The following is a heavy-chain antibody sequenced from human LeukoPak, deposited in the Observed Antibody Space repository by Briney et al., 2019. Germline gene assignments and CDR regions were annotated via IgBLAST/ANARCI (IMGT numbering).Heavy chain of an antibody. CDR2: INPSGGST. D-gene: IGHD3-10*01. V-gene: IGHV1-46*01. J-gene: IGHJ4*02. CDR3: ARGGENYGSGSSLEY. Sequence: GASVKVSCKASGYTFTSYYMHWVRQAPGQGLEWMGIINPSGGSTSYAQKFQGRVTMTRDTSTSTVYMELSSLRSEDTAVYYCARGGENYGSGSSLEYWGQGTLVTVSS. CDR1: GYTFTSYY.